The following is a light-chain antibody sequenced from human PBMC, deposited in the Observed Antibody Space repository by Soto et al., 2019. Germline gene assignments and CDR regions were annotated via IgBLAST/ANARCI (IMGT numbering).Light chain of an antibody. J-gene: IGLJ3*02. V-gene: IGLV2-8*01. CDR3: SSYAGSNNWV. CDR1: RSNVGNYKY. CDR2: EVS. Sequence: QSALTQSPSASGSPGQSVTISCTGTRSNVGNYKYVSWYQQHPGKAPKLMIYEVSKRPSGVPDRFSGSKSGNTASLTVSGIQAEDEADYYCSSYAGSNNWVFGGGTELTV.